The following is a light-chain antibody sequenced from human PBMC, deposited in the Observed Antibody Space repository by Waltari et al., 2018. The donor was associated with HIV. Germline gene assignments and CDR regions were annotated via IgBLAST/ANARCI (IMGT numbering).Light chain of an antibody. CDR1: TSDIGGYNS. CDR3: SSYAGTNKV. V-gene: IGLV2-8*01. Sequence: QSALTQPPSASGSPGQSVTGPCTATTSDIGGYNSVSWYQQHPGKAPKLLIYEVTKRPSGVPDRFSGSKSGNTASLTVSGLQAEDEADYYCSSYAGTNKVFGGGTKLTVL. J-gene: IGLJ3*02. CDR2: EVT.